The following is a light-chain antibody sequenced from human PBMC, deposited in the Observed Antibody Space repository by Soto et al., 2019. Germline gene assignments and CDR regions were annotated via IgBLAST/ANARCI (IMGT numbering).Light chain of an antibody. J-gene: IGKJ1*01. V-gene: IGKV3-20*01. CDR3: NQYGRSTNWK. Sequence: EIFGAHSAYTRSWSPVERSAFCGRASRGVSMSYLAWYQQKPGQAPRLLIYLAYRRATRTPERLSGSGARPDLTLPISPMPPEDFDVHYSNQYGRSTNWKLRQGNNVAIK. CDR1: RGVSMSY. CDR2: LAY.